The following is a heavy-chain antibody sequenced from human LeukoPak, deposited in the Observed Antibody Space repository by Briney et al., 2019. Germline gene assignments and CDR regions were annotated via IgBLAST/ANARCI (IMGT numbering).Heavy chain of an antibody. D-gene: IGHD5-12*01. CDR3: ARGGGYEPAYYFDY. J-gene: IGHJ4*02. CDR2: ISHSGST. CDR1: GGSFSGYY. Sequence: SETLSLTCAVYGGSFSGYYWSWIRQPPGKGLEWIGEISHSGSTNYSPSLKSRVTISVDTSKNQFSLKLSSVTAADTAVYYCARGGGYEPAYYFDYWGQGTLVTVSS. V-gene: IGHV4-34*01.